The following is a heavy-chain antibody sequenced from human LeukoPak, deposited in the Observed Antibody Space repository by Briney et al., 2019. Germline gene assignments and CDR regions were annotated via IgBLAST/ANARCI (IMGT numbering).Heavy chain of an antibody. CDR2: IYSDGST. J-gene: IGHJ3*02. Sequence: GGSLRLSCEASGFTFSTYGINWVRQAPGKGLGWVSEIYSDGSTYYAASVKGRFSISRDNSKNTVYLQMNSLRAEDTAVYYCARELREHGVFDIWGQGTMVTVSS. D-gene: IGHD1-26*01. V-gene: IGHV3-23*03. CDR3: ARELREHGVFDI. CDR1: GFTFSTYG.